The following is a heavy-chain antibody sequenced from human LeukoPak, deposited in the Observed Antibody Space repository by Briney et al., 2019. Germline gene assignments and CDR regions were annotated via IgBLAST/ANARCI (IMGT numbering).Heavy chain of an antibody. V-gene: IGHV3-23*01. J-gene: IGHJ3*02. CDR2: ISGSGGST. Sequence: GGSLRLSCAASGFTFSSYAMSWVRQAPGKGLEWVSAISGSGGSTYYADSVKGRFTISRDNSKNTLYLQMNSLRAEDTAVYYCAKDLGAVPAACDAFDIWGQGTMVTVSS. D-gene: IGHD2-2*01. CDR1: GFTFSSYA. CDR3: AKDLGAVPAACDAFDI.